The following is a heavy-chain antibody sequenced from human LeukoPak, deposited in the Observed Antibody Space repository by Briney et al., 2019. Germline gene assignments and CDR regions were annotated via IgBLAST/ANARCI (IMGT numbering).Heavy chain of an antibody. CDR2: IYESGST. V-gene: IGHV4-38-2*02. J-gene: IGHJ4*02. Sequence: SETLSLTCAVSGYSISSGHHWGWIRQPPGKGLEWIGIIYESGSTYYNPSLKSRVTISVDTSKNQFSLKLSSVTATDTAVYYCAREGGGTYSFDYWGQGTLVAVSS. CDR1: GYSISSGHH. CDR3: AREGGGTYSFDY. D-gene: IGHD1-26*01.